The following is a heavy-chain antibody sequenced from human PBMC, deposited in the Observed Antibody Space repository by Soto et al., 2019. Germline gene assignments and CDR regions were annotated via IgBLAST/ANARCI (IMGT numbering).Heavy chain of an antibody. D-gene: IGHD3-10*01. J-gene: IGHJ4*02. CDR2: INHSGST. V-gene: IGHV4-34*01. CDR3: ARERRGRYGSGSYPDY. Sequence: SETLSLTCAVYGGSFSGYCWSWIRQPPGKGLEWIGEINHSGSTNYNPSLKSRVTISVDTSKNQFSLKLSSVTAADTAVYYCARERRGRYGSGSYPDYWGKGSLVTVAS. CDR1: GGSFSGYC.